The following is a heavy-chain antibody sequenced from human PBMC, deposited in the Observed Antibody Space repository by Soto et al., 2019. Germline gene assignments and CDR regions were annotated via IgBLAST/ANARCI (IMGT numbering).Heavy chain of an antibody. J-gene: IGHJ6*03. Sequence: SETLSLTCTVSGGSISSYYWSWIRQPPGKGLEWIGYIYYSGSTNYNPSLKSRVTISVDTSKNQFSLKLSSVTAADTAVYYCARQQLDDYYYYCYMDVWGKGTTVTVSS. V-gene: IGHV4-59*01. CDR2: IYYSGST. D-gene: IGHD6-13*01. CDR1: GGSISSYY. CDR3: ARQQLDDYYYYCYMDV.